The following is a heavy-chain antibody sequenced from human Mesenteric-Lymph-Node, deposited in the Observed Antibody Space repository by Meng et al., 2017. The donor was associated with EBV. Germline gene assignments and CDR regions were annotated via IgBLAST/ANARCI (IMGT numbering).Heavy chain of an antibody. V-gene: IGHV4-34*01. CDR3: ARGEKGPIDY. CDR2: INHSGST. CDR1: GGSFSGYY. Sequence: QRQESRPGLVNPSWTLSVTCAVYGGSFSGYYWSWTRQPPGKGVEWIGEINHSGSTNYNPSLKSRVTISVDTSKNQFSLKLSSVTAADTAVYYCARGEKGPIDYWGQGTLVTVSS. J-gene: IGHJ4*02.